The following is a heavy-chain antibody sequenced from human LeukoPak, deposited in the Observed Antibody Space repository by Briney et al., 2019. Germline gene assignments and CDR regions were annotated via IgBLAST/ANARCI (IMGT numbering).Heavy chain of an antibody. CDR3: ARELRYFDWTPFDY. V-gene: IGHV3-7*01. CDR2: IKQDGSEK. D-gene: IGHD3-9*01. J-gene: IGHJ4*02. Sequence: PGGSLRLSCAASGFTFSSYWMSWVRQAPGKGLEWVANIKQDGSEKYYVDSVKGRFTISRDNAKNSLYLQMNSLRAEDTAVYYCARELRYFDWTPFDYWGQGTLVTVSS. CDR1: GFTFSSYW.